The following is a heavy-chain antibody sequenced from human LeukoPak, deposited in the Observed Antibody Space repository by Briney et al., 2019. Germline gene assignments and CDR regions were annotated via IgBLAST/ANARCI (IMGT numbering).Heavy chain of an antibody. CDR3: ARDYYDFWSGYPPSYDAFDI. D-gene: IGHD3-3*01. CDR1: GFTFSSYS. V-gene: IGHV3-48*01. CDR2: ISSSSSTI. Sequence: GVSLRLSCAASGFTFSSYSMNWVRQAPGKGLEWVSYISSSSSTIYYADSVKGRFTISRDNAKNSLYLQMNSLRAEDTAVYYCARDYYDFWSGYPPSYDAFDIWGQGTMVTVSS. J-gene: IGHJ3*02.